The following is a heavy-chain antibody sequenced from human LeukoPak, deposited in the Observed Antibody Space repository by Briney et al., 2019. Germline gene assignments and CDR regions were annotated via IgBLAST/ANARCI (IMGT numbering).Heavy chain of an antibody. V-gene: IGHV1-18*01. Sequence: ASVKVSCKASGYTFTSYGISWVRQAPGQGLEWMGWISAYNGNTNYAQKLQGRVTMTTDTSTSTAYMELRSLRSDDTAVYYCASHYSGSYFDAFDIWGQGTMVTVSS. J-gene: IGHJ3*02. CDR2: ISAYNGNT. D-gene: IGHD1-26*01. CDR3: ASHYSGSYFDAFDI. CDR1: GYTFTSYG.